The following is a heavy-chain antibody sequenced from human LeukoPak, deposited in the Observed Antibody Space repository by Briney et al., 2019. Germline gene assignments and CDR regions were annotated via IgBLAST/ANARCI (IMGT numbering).Heavy chain of an antibody. V-gene: IGHV3-66*01. CDR2: IYSGGST. D-gene: IGHD4-17*01. CDR3: ARGLTTVTPY. CDR1: GGSISSYY. J-gene: IGHJ4*02. Sequence: ETLSLTCTVSGGSISSYYWSWVRQAQGKGLEWVSVIYSGGSTYYADSVKGRFTISRDNSKNTLYLQMNSLRAEDTAVYYCARGLTTVTPYWGQGTLVTVSS.